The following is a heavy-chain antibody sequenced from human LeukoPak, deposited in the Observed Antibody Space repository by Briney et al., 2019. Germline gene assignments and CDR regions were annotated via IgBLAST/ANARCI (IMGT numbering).Heavy chain of an antibody. CDR3: GXXXYXXSXFDY. J-gene: IGHJ4*02. CDR2: INHSGST. Sequence: XTLXXXCXVYGGSFSGYYWSWIRQPPGKGLEWIGEINHSGSTSYNPSLKSRVTISLDTSKNQFSLQLTSVTAADTAVYYCGXXXYXXSXFDYWGXGXLVTVSS. CDR1: GGSFSGYY. V-gene: IGHV4-34*01.